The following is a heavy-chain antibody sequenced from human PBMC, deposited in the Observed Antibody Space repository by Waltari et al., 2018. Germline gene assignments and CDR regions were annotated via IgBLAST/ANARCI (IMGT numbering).Heavy chain of an antibody. Sequence: QVQLQESGPGLVKPWETLSLTCTVSGGPISNANYYWGWIRPPPGKGLEWIGTVFHNGATQYNPSLKSRVTVFVATSQNVFSLRMTSLTAADTAVYYCAREDRYSSGWYGGGFWGQGALVTVS. D-gene: IGHD6-19*01. CDR2: VFHNGAT. J-gene: IGHJ4*02. V-gene: IGHV4-39*02. CDR3: AREDRYSSGWYGGGF. CDR1: GGPISNANYY.